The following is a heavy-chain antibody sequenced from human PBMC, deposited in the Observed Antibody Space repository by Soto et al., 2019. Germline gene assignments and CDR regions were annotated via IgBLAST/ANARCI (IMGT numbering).Heavy chain of an antibody. CDR2: ISGSGGST. CDR3: AKDNDYYYYYGMDV. V-gene: IGHV3-23*01. Sequence: GGSLRLSCAASGFTFSSYAMSWVRQAPGKGLEWVSAISGSGGSTYYADSVKGRFTISRDNSKNTLYLQMNSLRAEDTAVYYCAKDNDYYYYYGMDVWGQGTTVTVSS. J-gene: IGHJ6*02. CDR1: GFTFSSYA.